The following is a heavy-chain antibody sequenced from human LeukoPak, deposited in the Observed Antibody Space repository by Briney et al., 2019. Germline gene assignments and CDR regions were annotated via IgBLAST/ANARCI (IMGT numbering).Heavy chain of an antibody. J-gene: IGHJ4*02. CDR1: GFTFSSHA. V-gene: IGHV3-23*01. Sequence: PGGSLRLSCTPSGFTFSSHAMSWVRQAPGKGLEWVSAISGSGGSTYYADSVKGRFTISRDNSKNTLYLQMNSLRAEDTAVYYCAKYSSYGRLFDYWGQGTLVTVSS. D-gene: IGHD5-18*01. CDR3: AKYSSYGRLFDY. CDR2: ISGSGGST.